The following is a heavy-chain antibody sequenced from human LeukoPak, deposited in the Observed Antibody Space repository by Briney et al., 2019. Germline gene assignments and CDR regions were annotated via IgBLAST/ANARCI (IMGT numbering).Heavy chain of an antibody. CDR3: ARYDILAGYYDHDAFYI. V-gene: IGHV3-11*01. CDR2: ISSSGSTI. D-gene: IGHD3-9*01. J-gene: IGHJ3*02. Sequence: GGSLRLSCAASGFTFSDYYMSWIRQAPGKGLEWVSYISSSGSTIYYADSVKGRFTISRDNAKNSLYLQMNSLRAEDTAVYYCARYDILAGYYDHDAFYIWGQGTMVTVSS. CDR1: GFTFSDYY.